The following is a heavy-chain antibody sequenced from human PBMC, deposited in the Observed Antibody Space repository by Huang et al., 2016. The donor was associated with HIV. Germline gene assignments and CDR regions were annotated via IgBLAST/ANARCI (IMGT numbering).Heavy chain of an antibody. D-gene: IGHD5-18*01. CDR1: GFTFDAYA. CDR3: AKDASSGYSSGHSGFKVYFFDF. CDR2: ISWNSKSI. Sequence: EVQLVESGGGLVPPGRSLRLSCAASGFTFDAYAFHWVRQAPGKGLEWVSGISWNSKSIDYADSVKGRFTISRDNAKNSLYLEMKSLRVEDTALYYCAKDASSGYSSGHSGFKVYFFDFWGQGTLVTVSS. J-gene: IGHJ4*02. V-gene: IGHV3-9*01.